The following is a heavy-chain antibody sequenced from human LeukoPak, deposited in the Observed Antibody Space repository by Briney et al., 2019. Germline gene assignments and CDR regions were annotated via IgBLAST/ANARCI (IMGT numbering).Heavy chain of an antibody. J-gene: IGHJ4*02. CDR1: GGSITGYY. V-gene: IGHV4-59*12. D-gene: IGHD6-19*01. Sequence: SETLSLTCTVSGGSITGYYWSWIRQPPGKGLEWIGYIYYSGSTNYNPSLNSRVIMSLDTSKNQVSLKLTSMTAADTAVYFCVRGSGWYLYWGQGTLVTVSS. CDR2: IYYSGST. CDR3: VRGSGWYLY.